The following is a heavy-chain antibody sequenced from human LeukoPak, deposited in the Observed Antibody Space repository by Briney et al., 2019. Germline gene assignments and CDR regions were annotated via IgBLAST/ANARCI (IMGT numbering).Heavy chain of an antibody. Sequence: PSETLSLTCTVSGDSISSYSWSWIRQPPGKGLECIGYFHDSGSANYNPSLKSRITMSVDTSKNQFSLKLRSVTAADTAVHYCARDSHSVDTATPRGFDPWGQGTLVTVSS. D-gene: IGHD2-15*01. CDR2: FHDSGSA. J-gene: IGHJ5*02. CDR3: ARDSHSVDTATPRGFDP. V-gene: IGHV4-59*01. CDR1: GDSISSYS.